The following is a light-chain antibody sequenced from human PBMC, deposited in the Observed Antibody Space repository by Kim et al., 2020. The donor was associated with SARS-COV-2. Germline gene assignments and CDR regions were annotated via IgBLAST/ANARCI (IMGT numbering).Light chain of an antibody. J-gene: IGLJ3*02. CDR2: DDN. CDR3: QSFDSTNQV. V-gene: IGLV6-57*03. CDR1: RGLISAND. Sequence: VTITYTRSRGLISANDVPWYQQRPGSAPTTVIYDDNQRPSGVPDRFSGSLDSSSNSASLTISGLRTEDEADYYCQSFDSTNQVFGGGTQLTVL.